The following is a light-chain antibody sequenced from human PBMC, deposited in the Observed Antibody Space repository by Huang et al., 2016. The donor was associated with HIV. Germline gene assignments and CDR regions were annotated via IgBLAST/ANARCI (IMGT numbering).Light chain of an antibody. Sequence: EIVLTQSPATLSVSPGERATLSCRASQSVNSNLAWYQQKPGQAPRHLSYGGSTRATGIPARFSGSGSGTEFTFTISSLQSEDFAVYYCQQYNNWPPWTFGQGTKVEIK. V-gene: IGKV3-15*01. J-gene: IGKJ1*01. CDR1: QSVNSN. CDR2: GGS. CDR3: QQYNNWPPWT.